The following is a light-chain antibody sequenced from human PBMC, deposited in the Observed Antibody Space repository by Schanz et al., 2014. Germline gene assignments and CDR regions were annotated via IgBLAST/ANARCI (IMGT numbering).Light chain of an antibody. V-gene: IGLV2-23*01. CDR2: EGS. CDR3: SSYAGSNIYWV. CDR1: SSDIGSYNL. Sequence: QSVLTQPASVSGSPGQSITISCTGTSSDIGSYNLVSWYQQHPDKAPKLMIYEGSKRPSGVSNRFSGSKSGNTASLTISGLQAEDEADYYCSSYAGSNIYWVFGGGTKLTVL. J-gene: IGLJ3*02.